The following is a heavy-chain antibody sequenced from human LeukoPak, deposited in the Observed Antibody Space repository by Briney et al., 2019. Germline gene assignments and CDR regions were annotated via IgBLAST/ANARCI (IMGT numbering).Heavy chain of an antibody. Sequence: ASVTVSCTASGSTFTGYYMHWVRQAPGQGLEWMGWINPNSGGTNYAQKFQGRVTMTRDTSISTAYMELSRLRSDDTAVYYCARFRGELLWFGELSTYYWGHGTLVTASS. CDR3: ARFRGELLWFGELSTYY. CDR1: GSTFTGYY. D-gene: IGHD3-10*01. CDR2: INPNSGGT. J-gene: IGHJ4*01. V-gene: IGHV1-2*02.